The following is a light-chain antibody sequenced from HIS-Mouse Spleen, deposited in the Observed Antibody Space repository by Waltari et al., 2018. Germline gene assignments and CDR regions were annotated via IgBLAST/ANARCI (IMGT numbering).Light chain of an antibody. J-gene: IGLJ3*02. CDR3: CSYAGSYTWV. CDR1: SSDVGGYNY. V-gene: IGLV2-11*01. CDR2: DVS. Sequence: QSALTQPRSVSGSPGQSVTISCTGTSSDVGGYNYVSWYQQHPGKAPKLMLYDVSKRPSGFPDRFSGSKSGNTASLTISGLQAEDEADYYCCSYAGSYTWVFGGGTKLTVL.